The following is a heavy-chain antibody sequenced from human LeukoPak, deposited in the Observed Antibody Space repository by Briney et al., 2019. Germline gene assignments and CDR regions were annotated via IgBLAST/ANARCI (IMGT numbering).Heavy chain of an antibody. CDR1: GFTFSSYI. CDR2: ISSSSSYI. CDR3: ARGRLSSSWHD. J-gene: IGHJ4*02. Sequence: GGSLRLSCAASGFTFSSYIMNWVRQAPGKGLEWGSSISSSSSYICYADSVKGRFTISRDNAKTSLYLQMNSLRAEDTAVYYCARGRLSSSWHDWGQGTLVTVSS. V-gene: IGHV3-21*01. D-gene: IGHD6-13*01.